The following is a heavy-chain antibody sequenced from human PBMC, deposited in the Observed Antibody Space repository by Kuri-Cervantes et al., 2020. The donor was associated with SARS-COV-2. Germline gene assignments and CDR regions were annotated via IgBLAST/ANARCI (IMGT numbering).Heavy chain of an antibody. D-gene: IGHD3-16*01. CDR2: IIPIFGTA. CDR1: GGTFSSYA. CDR3: AGGLVPGSFDY. Sequence: SVKVSCKASGGTFSSYAISWVRQAPGQGLEWMGGIIPIFGTANYAQKFQGRVTITADKSTSTAYMELSSLRSEDTAVYYCAGGLVPGSFDYWGQGTLVTVSS. J-gene: IGHJ4*02. V-gene: IGHV1-69*06.